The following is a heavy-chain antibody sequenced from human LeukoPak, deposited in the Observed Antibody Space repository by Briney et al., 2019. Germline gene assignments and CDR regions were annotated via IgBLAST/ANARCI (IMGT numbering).Heavy chain of an antibody. J-gene: IGHJ4*02. D-gene: IGHD6-13*01. CDR3: AATAPGIAEAGPYTQFNY. V-gene: IGHV4-31*03. Sequence: PSETLSLTCTVSGGSTGGGGYYWSWIRQHPGKGLEWIGYIYYSGSTYYNPSLKSRVTISVDTSKNQFSLKLSSVTAADTAVYYCAATAPGIAEAGPYTQFNYWGQGTLVTVSS. CDR1: GGSTGGGGYY. CDR2: IYYSGST.